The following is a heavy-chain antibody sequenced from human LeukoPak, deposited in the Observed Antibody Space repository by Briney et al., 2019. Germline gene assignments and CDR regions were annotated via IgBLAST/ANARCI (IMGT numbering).Heavy chain of an antibody. D-gene: IGHD4-17*01. CDR1: EFTFSNAW. J-gene: IGHJ5*02. Sequence: GGSLRLSCAASEFTFSNAWMSWVRQAPGKGLEWVGRIKSKTDGGTTDYAAPVKGRFTISRDDSKNTLYLQMNSLKTEDTAVYYCTRRHDYGVYLNWFDPWGQGTLVTVSS. CDR3: TRRHDYGVYLNWFDP. CDR2: IKSKTDGGTT. V-gene: IGHV3-15*01.